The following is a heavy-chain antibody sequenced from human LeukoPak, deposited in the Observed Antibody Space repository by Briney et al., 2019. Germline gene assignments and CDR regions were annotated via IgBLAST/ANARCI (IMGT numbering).Heavy chain of an antibody. CDR2: MDPNSGNT. V-gene: IGHV1-8*01. CDR3: ATLGGYSGSYYFDY. CDR1: GYTFTSYD. J-gene: IGHJ4*02. D-gene: IGHD1-26*01. Sequence: ASVKVSCKASGYTFTSYDINWVRQATGQGLEWMGWMDPNSGNTGYAQKFQGRVTMTRTTSRSTAYMELSSLRSEDTAVYYCATLGGYSGSYYFDYWGQGTLVTVSS.